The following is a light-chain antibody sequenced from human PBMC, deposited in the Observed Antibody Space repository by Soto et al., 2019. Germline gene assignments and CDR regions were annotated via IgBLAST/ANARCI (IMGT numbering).Light chain of an antibody. J-gene: IGKJ2*01. CDR3: QQSYSTPNT. V-gene: IGKV1-39*01. Sequence: DIQMTQSPSSLSASVGDRVTITCRASQTISSYLNWYQQKPGKAPKLLIYGAFSLQSGVPSRFSGSGSGTDFTLAISSLQPEDFATYYCQQSYSTPNTFGQGTKLEIK. CDR2: GAF. CDR1: QTISSY.